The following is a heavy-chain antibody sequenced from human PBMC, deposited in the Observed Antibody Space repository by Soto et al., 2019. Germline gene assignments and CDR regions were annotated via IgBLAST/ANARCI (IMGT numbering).Heavy chain of an antibody. CDR3: ARDTDPLRAVTYYFDY. Sequence: PGGSLRLSCAASGFTFSSYGMHWVRQAPGKGLEWVAVIWYDGSNKYYADSVKGRFTISRDNSKNTLYLQMNSLRAEDTAVYYCARDTDPLRAVTYYFDYWGQGT. D-gene: IGHD4-17*01. J-gene: IGHJ4*02. CDR2: IWYDGSNK. CDR1: GFTFSSYG. V-gene: IGHV3-33*01.